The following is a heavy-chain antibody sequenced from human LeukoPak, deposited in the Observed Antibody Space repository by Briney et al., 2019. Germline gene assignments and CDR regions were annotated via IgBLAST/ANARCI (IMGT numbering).Heavy chain of an antibody. CDR1: GGSISSGFYD. CDR3: TKGRGI. CDR2: IYTSKSM. D-gene: IGHD3-10*01. V-gene: IGHV4-61*09. Sequence: SETLSLTCTVSGGSISSGFYDWYWIRQPAGKGLEWIGHIYTSKSMNYNPSLKSRVTISVDTSKNQFSLRLTSVTAADTAVYYCTKGRGIWGQGTLVTVSS. J-gene: IGHJ4*02.